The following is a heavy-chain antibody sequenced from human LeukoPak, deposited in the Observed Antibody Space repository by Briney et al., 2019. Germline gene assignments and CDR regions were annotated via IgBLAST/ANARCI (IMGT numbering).Heavy chain of an antibody. J-gene: IGHJ4*02. CDR1: RFTFSDYE. D-gene: IGHD1-1*01. CDR2: ISSSSSYI. Sequence: PGGSLRLSCAASRFTFSDYEMNWVRQAPGKGLEWVSSISSSSSYIYYADSVKGRFTISRDNAKNSLYLQMNSLRAEDTAVYYCARLQLGYNFDYWGQGTLVTVSS. V-gene: IGHV3-21*01. CDR3: ARLQLGYNFDY.